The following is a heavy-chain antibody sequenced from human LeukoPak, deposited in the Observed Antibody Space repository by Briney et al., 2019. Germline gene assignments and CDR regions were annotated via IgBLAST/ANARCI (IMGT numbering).Heavy chain of an antibody. CDR1: GFTFSNAW. V-gene: IGHV3-15*01. CDR2: IKSKTDGGTT. Sequence: GGSLRLSCAASGFTFSNAWMSWVRQAPGKGLEWVGRIKSKTDGGTTDHAAPVKGRFTISRDDSKNTLYLQMDSLKTEDTAVYYCTTDYYDSSGYYYDHDAFDIWGQGTMVTVSS. D-gene: IGHD3-22*01. CDR3: TTDYYDSSGYYYDHDAFDI. J-gene: IGHJ3*02.